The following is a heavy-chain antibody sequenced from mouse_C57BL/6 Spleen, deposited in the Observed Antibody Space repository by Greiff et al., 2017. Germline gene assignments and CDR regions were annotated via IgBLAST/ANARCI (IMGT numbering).Heavy chain of an antibody. CDR2: IDPSDSYT. D-gene: IGHD2-3*01. Sequence: QVQLQQSGAELVMPGASVKLSCKASGYTFTSYWMHWVKQRPGQGLEWIGEIDPSDSYTNYNQKFKGKSTLTVAKSSSTAYMQLSSLTSEDSAVYYCARVMNWYFDVWGTGTTVTVSS. CDR3: ARVMNWYFDV. V-gene: IGHV1-69*01. CDR1: GYTFTSYW. J-gene: IGHJ1*03.